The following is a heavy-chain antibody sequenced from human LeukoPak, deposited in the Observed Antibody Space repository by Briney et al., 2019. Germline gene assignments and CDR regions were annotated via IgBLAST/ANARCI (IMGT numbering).Heavy chain of an antibody. CDR3: ATGYYYGSGNYYFDY. Sequence: ASVKVSCKVSGYTLTELSMHWVRQAPGKGLEWMGGFDPEDGETIYAQKFQGRVTMIEDTSTDTAYMELSSLRSEDTAVYYCATGYYYGSGNYYFDYWGQGTLVTVSS. D-gene: IGHD3-10*01. CDR2: FDPEDGET. J-gene: IGHJ4*02. CDR1: GYTLTELS. V-gene: IGHV1-24*01.